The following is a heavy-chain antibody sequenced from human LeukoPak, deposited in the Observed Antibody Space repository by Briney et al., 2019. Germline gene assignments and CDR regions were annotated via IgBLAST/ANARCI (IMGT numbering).Heavy chain of an antibody. CDR3: ARGPIPYYDFWSGYPRFDP. CDR2: INPSGGST. J-gene: IGHJ5*02. CDR1: GYTYTSYY. V-gene: IGHV1-46*01. Sequence: GASVKVSCKASGYTYTSYYMHWVRQAPGQGLEWMGIINPSGGSTSYAQKFQGRVTMTRDTSTSTVYMELSSLRSEDTAVYYCARGPIPYYDFWSGYPRFDPWGQGTLVTVSS. D-gene: IGHD3-3*01.